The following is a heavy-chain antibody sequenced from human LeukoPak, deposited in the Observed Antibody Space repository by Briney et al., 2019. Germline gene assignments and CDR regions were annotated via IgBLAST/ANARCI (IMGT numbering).Heavy chain of an antibody. D-gene: IGHD6-19*01. CDR1: GFTFSSYA. V-gene: IGHV3-23*01. CDR2: ISGSGGST. J-gene: IGHJ4*02. CDR3: AKGSGSGWHFDY. Sequence: AGGSLRLSCAASGFTFSSYAMSWVRQAPGKGLEWVSAISGSGGSTYYADSVKGRFTISRDNSKNTLYLQMNSLRAEDTAVYYCAKGSGSGWHFDYWGQGTLVTVSS.